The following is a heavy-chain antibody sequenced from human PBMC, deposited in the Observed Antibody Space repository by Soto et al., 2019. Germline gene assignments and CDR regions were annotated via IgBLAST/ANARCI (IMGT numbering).Heavy chain of an antibody. CDR3: ARCIRMAVAGTRGLGY. V-gene: IGHV1-8*01. CDR1: GYTFTSYD. D-gene: IGHD6-19*01. Sequence: QVQLVQSGAEVKKPGASVKVSCKASGYTFTSYDINWVRQATGQGLEWMGWMNPNSGNTGYAQKFQGRVTMTRNTSISTAYMELSRLRSEDTAVYYCARCIRMAVAGTRGLGYWGQGTLVTVSA. CDR2: MNPNSGNT. J-gene: IGHJ4*02.